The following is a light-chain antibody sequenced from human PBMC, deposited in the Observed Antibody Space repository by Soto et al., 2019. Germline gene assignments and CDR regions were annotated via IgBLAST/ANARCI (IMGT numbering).Light chain of an antibody. J-gene: IGKJ1*01. Sequence: DIQMTQSPSTLSASVGDRVTITWRASRNIGSWLAWYQQRPGKAPKLLIYDASTLESGVPSRFSGSGSGTEFTLTISSLQPDGFATYYCQHYNSYSEAFGQGTKGDIK. CDR1: RNIGSW. V-gene: IGKV1-5*01. CDR2: DAS. CDR3: QHYNSYSEA.